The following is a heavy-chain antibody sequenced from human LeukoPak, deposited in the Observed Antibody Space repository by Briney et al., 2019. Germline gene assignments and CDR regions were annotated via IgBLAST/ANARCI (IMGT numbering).Heavy chain of an antibody. V-gene: IGHV4-30-2*01. D-gene: IGHD5-18*01. J-gene: IGHJ4*02. CDR1: GGSISSGGYS. CDR2: IYHSGST. CDR3: ARGLRGYSYGAGY. Sequence: PSETLSLTCAVSGGSISSGGYSWSWIRQPPGKGLEWIGYIYHSGSTYYNPSLKSRVTISVDTSKNQFSLKLSSVTAADTAVYYCARGLRGYSYGAGYWGQGTLVTVSS.